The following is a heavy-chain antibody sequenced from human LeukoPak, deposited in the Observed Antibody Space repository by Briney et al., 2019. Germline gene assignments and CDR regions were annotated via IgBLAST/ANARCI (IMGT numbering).Heavy chain of an antibody. CDR1: GFTFSSYA. V-gene: IGHV3-48*01. J-gene: IGHJ4*02. D-gene: IGHD7-27*01. CDR3: AAGVFTGGYIDY. CDR2: ISSSSSTI. Sequence: GGSLRLSCAASGFTFSSYAMSWVRQAPVKELEWVSYISSSSSTIYYADSVKGRFTISRDNAKNSLYLQMNSLRAEDTAVYYCAAGVFTGGYIDYWGQGTLVTVSS.